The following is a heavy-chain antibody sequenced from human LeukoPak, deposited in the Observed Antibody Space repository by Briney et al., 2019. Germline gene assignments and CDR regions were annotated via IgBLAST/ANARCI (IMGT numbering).Heavy chain of an antibody. CDR3: ASRADYYGTSGYYFDAFDS. V-gene: IGHV3-30*04. CDR2: ISHDGSDK. D-gene: IGHD3-22*01. J-gene: IGHJ3*02. Sequence: PGGSLRLSCAASGFTFSGYIMNWVRQTPGKGLEWVALISHDGSDKYYADSVKGRCTISRDNSKNTLYLQMNTLRAEDTAVYYCASRADYYGTSGYYFDAFDSWGQGTMVIVSS. CDR1: GFTFSGYI.